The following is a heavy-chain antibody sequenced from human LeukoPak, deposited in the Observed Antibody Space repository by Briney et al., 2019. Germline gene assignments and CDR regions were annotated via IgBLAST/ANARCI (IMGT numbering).Heavy chain of an antibody. CDR1: GFTFSTYG. D-gene: IGHD2-2*01. J-gene: IGHJ4*02. V-gene: IGHV3-30*18. Sequence: GGSLRLSCAASGFTFSTYGMHWVRQAPGKGLEWVAVISYDGSNKYYADSVKGRFTISRDNSKNTLYLQMNSLRAEDTAVHYCAKDLYVVVPAADFDDWGQGTLVTVSS. CDR2: ISYDGSNK. CDR3: AKDLYVVVPAADFDD.